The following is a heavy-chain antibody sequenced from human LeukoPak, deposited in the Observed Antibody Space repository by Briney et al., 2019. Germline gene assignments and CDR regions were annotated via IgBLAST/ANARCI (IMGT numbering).Heavy chain of an antibody. V-gene: IGHV1-2*02. D-gene: IGHD6-19*01. CDR1: GYTFTGYY. CDR2: INPNSGGT. Sequence: ASVKVSCKASGYTFTGYYMHWVRQAPGQGLEWMGWINPNSGGTNYAQKFQGRVTMTRDTSISTAYMELSRLRSEDTAVYYCTRGGPVAGTHKYFQHWGQGTLVTVSS. CDR3: TRGGPVAGTHKYFQH. J-gene: IGHJ1*01.